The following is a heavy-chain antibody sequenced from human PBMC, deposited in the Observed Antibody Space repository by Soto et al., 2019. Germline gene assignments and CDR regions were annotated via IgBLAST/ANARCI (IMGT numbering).Heavy chain of an antibody. D-gene: IGHD6-13*01. CDR2: IRSKANSYAT. V-gene: IGHV3-73*01. CDR1: GFTFSGSA. CDR3: TRRAAAAAAPYFDY. J-gene: IGHJ4*02. Sequence: GGSLRLSCAASGFTFSGSAMHWVRQASGKGLEWVGRIRSKANSYATAYAASVKGRFTISRDDSKNTAYLQMNSLKTEDTAVYYCTRRAAAAAAPYFDYWGQGTLVTVSS.